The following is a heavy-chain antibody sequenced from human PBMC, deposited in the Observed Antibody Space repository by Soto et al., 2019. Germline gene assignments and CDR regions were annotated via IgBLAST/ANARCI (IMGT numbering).Heavy chain of an antibody. CDR1: GGTFGSYT. J-gene: IGHJ6*03. Sequence: SVKVSCKASGGTFGSYTISWVRQAPGQGLEWMGRIIPILGIANYAQKFQGRVTITADKSTSTAYMELSSLRSEDTAVYYCARTGFCSGVTCYFNYYYYMDVWGKGTTVTVSS. D-gene: IGHD2-15*01. CDR2: IIPILGIA. V-gene: IGHV1-69*02. CDR3: ARTGFCSGVTCYFNYYYYMDV.